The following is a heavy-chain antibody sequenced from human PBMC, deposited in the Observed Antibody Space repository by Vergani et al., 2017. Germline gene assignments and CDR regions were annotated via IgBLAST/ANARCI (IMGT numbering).Heavy chain of an antibody. CDR3: ARGGITMVRDDNWFDP. Sequence: QVQLPESGPGLVKPSEPLSLTCIVSGGSLSSYYWSWIRQPAGKGLEWIGRIYTSGNTNYNPSLKRRVTMSVDTSKNQFSLKLSSVTAADTAVYYCARGGITMVRDDNWFDPWGQGTLVTVSS. CDR2: IYTSGNT. D-gene: IGHD3-10*01. CDR1: GGSLSSYY. V-gene: IGHV4-4*07. J-gene: IGHJ5*02.